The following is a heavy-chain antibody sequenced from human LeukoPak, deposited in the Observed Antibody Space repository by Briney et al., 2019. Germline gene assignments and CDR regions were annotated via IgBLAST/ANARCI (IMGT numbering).Heavy chain of an antibody. Sequence: PSETLSLTCTVSGGSISSYGWSWIRQPPEKGLEWIGYIDYSGNTNYNPSLKSRATISVDTSNNQFSLKLSSVTAADTAVYYCASTITVTTDYWGQGTLVTVSS. J-gene: IGHJ4*02. CDR1: GGSISSYG. CDR2: IDYSGNT. V-gene: IGHV4-59*08. D-gene: IGHD4-17*01. CDR3: ASTITVTTDY.